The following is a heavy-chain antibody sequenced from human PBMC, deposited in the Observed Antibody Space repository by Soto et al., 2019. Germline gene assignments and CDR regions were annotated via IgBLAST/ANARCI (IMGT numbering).Heavy chain of an antibody. D-gene: IGHD6-19*01. Sequence: QVQLVQSGAEVKKPGSSVKVSCTASGGTFSSYAISWVRQAPGQGLEWMGGIIPIFGTANYAQKFQGRVTITADESTSTAYMELSSLRSEDTAVYYCASNNPGIAVAEGAFDIWGQGTMVTVSS. J-gene: IGHJ3*02. V-gene: IGHV1-69*01. CDR3: ASNNPGIAVAEGAFDI. CDR2: IIPIFGTA. CDR1: GGTFSSYA.